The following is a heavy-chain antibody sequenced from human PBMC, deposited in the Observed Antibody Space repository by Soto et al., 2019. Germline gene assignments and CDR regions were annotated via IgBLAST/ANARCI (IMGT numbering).Heavy chain of an antibody. Sequence: GESLKISCKGSGYSFTSYWIGWVRQMPGKGLEWMGIIYPGDSDTRYSPSFQGQVTISADKSTSTAYLQWSSLKASDTAMYYCASHYYDSSGYGDAFDIWGQGTMVTVSS. V-gene: IGHV5-51*01. CDR3: ASHYYDSSGYGDAFDI. D-gene: IGHD3-22*01. J-gene: IGHJ3*02. CDR2: IYPGDSDT. CDR1: GYSFTSYW.